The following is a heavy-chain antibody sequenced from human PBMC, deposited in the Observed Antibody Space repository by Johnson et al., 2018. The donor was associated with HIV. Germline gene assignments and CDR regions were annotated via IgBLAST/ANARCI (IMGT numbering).Heavy chain of an antibody. CDR2: ISWDGGST. CDR3: ARGVWWELQGDAFDI. CDR1: GFTFDDYT. D-gene: IGHD1-26*01. V-gene: IGHV3-43*01. Sequence: VQLVESGGVVVQPGGSLRLSCAASGFTFDDYTMHWVRQAPGKGLEWLSLISWDGGSTYYADSVKGRFTISRDNSKNTLYLQMNSLRAEDTAVYYCARGVWWELQGDAFDIWGQGTIVTVSS. J-gene: IGHJ3*02.